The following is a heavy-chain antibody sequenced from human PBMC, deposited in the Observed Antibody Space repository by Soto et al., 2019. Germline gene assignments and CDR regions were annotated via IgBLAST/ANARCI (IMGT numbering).Heavy chain of an antibody. V-gene: IGHV4-4*07. D-gene: IGHD2-2*01. J-gene: IGHJ5*02. CDR1: GGSMSSYY. Sequence: LSLTCTVSGGSMSSYYWTWIRQPAGKGLEWIGRVYSSGGTHCNPSPKSRVTISLDTSKNQFSLRLLSVTDADTAVYYCARGQRSSDWLDPWGQGTLVTVYS. CDR2: VYSSGGT. CDR3: ARGQRSSDWLDP.